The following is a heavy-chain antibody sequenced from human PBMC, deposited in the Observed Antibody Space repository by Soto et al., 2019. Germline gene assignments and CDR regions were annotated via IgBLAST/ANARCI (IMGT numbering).Heavy chain of an antibody. CDR2: IIPFFGTA. CDR3: AKSAPMDAGDKYYYDF. V-gene: IGHV1-69*13. Sequence: ASVKVSCKASGGTFSTFGISWVRQAPGQGLEWMGGIIPFFGTARYSQKFEDRITITADESTNTVYMDLRSLTSEDTAIYYCAKSAPMDAGDKYYYDFWGQGALVTVSS. J-gene: IGHJ4*02. D-gene: IGHD4-17*01. CDR1: GGTFSTFG.